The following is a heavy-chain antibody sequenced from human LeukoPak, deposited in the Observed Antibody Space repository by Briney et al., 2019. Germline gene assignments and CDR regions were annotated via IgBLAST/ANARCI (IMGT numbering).Heavy chain of an antibody. CDR2: INWNGGST. J-gene: IGHJ4*02. CDR1: GFTFNTYG. CDR3: ARDGVGATSGDY. Sequence: GGTLRLSCAASGFTFNTYGMSWVRQAPGKGLEWVSGINWNGGSTGYADSVKGRFTISRDNAKNSLYLQMNSLRAEDTALYYCARDGVGATSGDYWGQGTLVTVSS. D-gene: IGHD1-26*01. V-gene: IGHV3-20*04.